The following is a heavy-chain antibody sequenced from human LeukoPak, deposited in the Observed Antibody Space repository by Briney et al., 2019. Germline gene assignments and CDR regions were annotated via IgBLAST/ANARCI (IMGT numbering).Heavy chain of an antibody. J-gene: IGHJ4*02. Sequence: GGSLRLSCAASGFTFSDYALHWVRQAPGKGLEWVAVVSYDGSNIYYADSVKGRFIISRDNSKNTLYLQMNSLRAEDTAVYYCARDPRAYCSSTSCYAFDYWGQGTLVTVSS. CDR3: ARDPRAYCSSTSCYAFDY. CDR2: VSYDGSNI. CDR1: GFTFSDYA. D-gene: IGHD2-2*01. V-gene: IGHV3-30*04.